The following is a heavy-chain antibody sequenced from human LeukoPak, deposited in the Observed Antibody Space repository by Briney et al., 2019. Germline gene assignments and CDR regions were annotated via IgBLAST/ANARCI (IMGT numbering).Heavy chain of an antibody. CDR3: ARDLYYDILTGYFDY. V-gene: IGHV3-21*01. CDR1: GFTFSSYS. Sequence: GGSLRLSCAASGFTFSSYSMNWVRQAPGKGLEWVSSISSSSSYIYYADSVKGRFTISRDNAKNSLYLQMNSLRAGDTAVYYCARDLYYDILTGYFDYWGQGTLVAVSS. CDR2: ISSSSSYI. D-gene: IGHD3-9*01. J-gene: IGHJ4*02.